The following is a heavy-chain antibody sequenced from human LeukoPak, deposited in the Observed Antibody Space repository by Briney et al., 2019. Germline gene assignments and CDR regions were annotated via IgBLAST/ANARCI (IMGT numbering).Heavy chain of an antibody. CDR1: GGSMKRSY. J-gene: IGHJ5*02. CDR3: ARDRFSYGDANWFDP. Sequence: PSETLSLTCLVSGGSMKRSYWTWIRQAPGKGLEWIGNIDDSGNTNYSPSLKSRVTISLDTSKNQFSLKLSSVTAADTAVYYCARDRFSYGDANWFDPWGQGTLVTVSS. D-gene: IGHD5-18*01. CDR2: IDDSGNT. V-gene: IGHV4-59*01.